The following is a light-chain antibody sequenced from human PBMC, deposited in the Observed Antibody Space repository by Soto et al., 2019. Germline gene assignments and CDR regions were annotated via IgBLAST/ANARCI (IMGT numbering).Light chain of an antibody. CDR1: QSVSSTY. Sequence: EIVLTQSPATLSVSPGERATLSCRASQSVSSTYLTWYQQKPGQAPRLLIYGASSRATGVPDRFSGGGSGTNFPITISRLAPEDLALYYCQQYGISGTFGQGTKVDIK. CDR3: QQYGISGT. CDR2: GAS. J-gene: IGKJ1*01. V-gene: IGKV3-20*01.